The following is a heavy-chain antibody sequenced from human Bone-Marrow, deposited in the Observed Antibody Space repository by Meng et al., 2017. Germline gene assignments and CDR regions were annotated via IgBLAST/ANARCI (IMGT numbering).Heavy chain of an antibody. D-gene: IGHD1-1*01. Sequence: SETLSLTCTVSGGSISSSSYYWGWIRQPPGKGLEWIGSIYYSGSTYYNPSLKSRVTISVDTSKNQFSLKLSSVTAADTAVYYCVKDKANFYAFDIWGQGTMVTVSS. CDR3: VKDKANFYAFDI. J-gene: IGHJ3*02. V-gene: IGHV4-39*07. CDR2: IYYSGST. CDR1: GGSISSSSYY.